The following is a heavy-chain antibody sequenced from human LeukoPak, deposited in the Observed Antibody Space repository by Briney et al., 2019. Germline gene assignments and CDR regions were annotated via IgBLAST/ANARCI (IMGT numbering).Heavy chain of an antibody. V-gene: IGHV3-48*03. CDR2: ISSSGNTI. D-gene: IGHD6-19*01. J-gene: IGHJ4*02. CDR1: EFTFTSYE. CDR3: VKGKKAIAVALFDY. Sequence: PGGSLRLSCAASEFTFTSYELNWVRQAPGKGLEWVSYISSSGNTISYADSVKGRFTISRDNSKNTLYLQMSSLRAEDTAVYYCVKGKKAIAVALFDYWGQGTLVTVSS.